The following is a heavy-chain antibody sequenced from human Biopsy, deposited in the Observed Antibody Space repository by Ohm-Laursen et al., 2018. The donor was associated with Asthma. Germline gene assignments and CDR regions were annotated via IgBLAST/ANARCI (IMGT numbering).Heavy chain of an antibody. D-gene: IGHD1-1*01. J-gene: IGHJ3*02. Sequence: SLRLSCIAFGFSFSNFAIHWVRQASGKGLEWVGVISKDASTQGYADSVKGRFTMARDNSKNTLDLQMNSLREEDTAVYYCVRDGTDDAFDIWGQGTVVSVSS. V-gene: IGHV3-30*01. CDR3: VRDGTDDAFDI. CDR1: GFSFSNFA. CDR2: ISKDASTQ.